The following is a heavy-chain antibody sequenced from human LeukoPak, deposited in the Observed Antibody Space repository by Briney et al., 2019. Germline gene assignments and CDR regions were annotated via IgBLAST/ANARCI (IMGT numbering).Heavy chain of an antibody. CDR2: IYYSGST. CDR3: ARAIRYSSSWYPFDY. D-gene: IGHD6-13*01. Sequence: PSETLSLTCTVSGGSISSYYWSWIRQPPGKGLEWIGYIYYSGSTNYNPSLKSRVTISVDTSKNQFSLKLSSVTAADTAVYYCARAIRYSSSWYPFDYWGQGTLVIVSS. V-gene: IGHV4-59*01. J-gene: IGHJ4*02. CDR1: GGSISSYY.